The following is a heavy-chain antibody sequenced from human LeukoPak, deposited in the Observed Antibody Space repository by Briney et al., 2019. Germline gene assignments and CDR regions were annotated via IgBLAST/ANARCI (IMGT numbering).Heavy chain of an antibody. Sequence: GGSLRLSCAASGFTFSSYAMTWVRQAPGKGLEWVSTISGSGASTYYADSVKGRFTISRDNSKNTLYLQMNSLRAEDTAVYYCATLRFLEWLLFPEYFQHWGQGTLVTVSS. J-gene: IGHJ1*01. CDR1: GFTFSSYA. CDR3: ATLRFLEWLLFPEYFQH. CDR2: ISGSGAST. D-gene: IGHD3-3*01. V-gene: IGHV3-23*01.